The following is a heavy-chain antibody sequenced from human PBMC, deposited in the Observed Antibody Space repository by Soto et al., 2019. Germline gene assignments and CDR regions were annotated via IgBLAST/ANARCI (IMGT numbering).Heavy chain of an antibody. V-gene: IGHV4-31*03. CDR2: IHYSGSA. J-gene: IGHJ3*02. CDR1: GCSINNCYYY. Sequence: PSETLSLTCSVSGCSINNCYYYWSWVRQHPGKGLEWIGYIHYSGSAHYNLTLKSRVLISLERAQNQFSLNLMSATAAATATSFCARLGYRSSLNYHNAFDIWGQGTPVTVSS. D-gene: IGHD2-2*01. CDR3: ARLGYRSSLNYHNAFDI.